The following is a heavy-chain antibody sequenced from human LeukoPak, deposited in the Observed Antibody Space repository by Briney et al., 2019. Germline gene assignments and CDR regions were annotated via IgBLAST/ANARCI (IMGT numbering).Heavy chain of an antibody. CDR3: ARKMQAAGEDAFDI. D-gene: IGHD6-13*01. V-gene: IGHV4-59*01. CDR1: GGTTSTDC. Sequence: SETLSLTCTISGGTTSTDCWTWIRQPPGKRLELIGFIYYSGSTSYNPSLKSRVTISVDTSKNQFSLQLTSVTAADTAIYYCARKMQAAGEDAFDIWGQGTMVTVSS. J-gene: IGHJ3*02. CDR2: IYYSGST.